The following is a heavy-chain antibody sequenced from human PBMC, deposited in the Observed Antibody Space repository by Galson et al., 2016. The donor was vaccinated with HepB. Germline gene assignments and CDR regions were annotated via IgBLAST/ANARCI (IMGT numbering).Heavy chain of an antibody. CDR1: GFVFSNFG. V-gene: IGHV3-69-1*01. CDR3: AKDGSYSGNLHGYFYY. J-gene: IGHJ4*02. CDR2: ISTRRTT. Sequence: SLRLSCAASGFVFSNFGLSWVRQAPGKGLEWGASISTRRTTYYSDSVKGRFTIPRDNADNSLSLQMNSLSGDDTALYYCAKDGSYSGNLHGYFYYWGQGTLVTVSS. D-gene: IGHD1-26*01.